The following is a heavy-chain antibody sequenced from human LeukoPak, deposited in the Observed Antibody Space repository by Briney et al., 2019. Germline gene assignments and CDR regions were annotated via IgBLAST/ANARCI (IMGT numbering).Heavy chain of an antibody. CDR3: ARTPPGIANAFYFDY. CDR1: GFTFSGSA. J-gene: IGHJ4*02. D-gene: IGHD6-13*01. Sequence: GGSLKLSCATSGFTFSGSAMHWVRQASGKGLEWVGRIRSKVANYATAYAASVKGSFTISRDDSESTAYLQMNSLKTEDTAVYYCARTPPGIANAFYFDYWGQGILVTVSS. V-gene: IGHV3-73*01. CDR2: IRSKVANYAT.